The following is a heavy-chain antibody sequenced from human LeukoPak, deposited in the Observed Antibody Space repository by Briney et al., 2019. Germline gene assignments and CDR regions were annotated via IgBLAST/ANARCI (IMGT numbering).Heavy chain of an antibody. CDR3: ARVRDGNTVDFDY. Sequence: GASVKVSCKVSGYTLTEMSIHWVRQAPGGALEWMGGFDPEDGETVYAPKFQGRVTMTEDTSADTAYMELSSLRSEDTAVYYCARVRDGNTVDFDYWGQGTLVTVSS. D-gene: IGHD5-24*01. CDR2: FDPEDGET. J-gene: IGHJ4*02. V-gene: IGHV1-24*01. CDR1: GYTLTEMS.